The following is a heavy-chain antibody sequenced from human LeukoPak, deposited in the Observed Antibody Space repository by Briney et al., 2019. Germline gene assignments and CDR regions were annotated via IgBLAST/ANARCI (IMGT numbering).Heavy chain of an antibody. D-gene: IGHD6-19*01. CDR1: GFTFSSYA. CDR2: ISYDGSNK. J-gene: IGHJ5*02. V-gene: IGHV3-30-3*01. Sequence: SGGSLRLSCAASGFTFSSYAMHWVRQAPGKGLEWVAVISYDGSNKYYADSVKGRFTISRDNSKNTLYLQMNSLRAEDTAVYYCARGGGSSGMGVDWFDPWGQGTLVTVSS. CDR3: ARGGGSSGMGVDWFDP.